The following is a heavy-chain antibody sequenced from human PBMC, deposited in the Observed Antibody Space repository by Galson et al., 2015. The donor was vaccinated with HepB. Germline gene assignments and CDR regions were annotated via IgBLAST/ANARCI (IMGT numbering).Heavy chain of an antibody. CDR2: ISSSSSTI. D-gene: IGHD1-26*01. V-gene: IGHV3-48*01. CDR3: ASPRGALDY. J-gene: IGHJ4*02. CDR1: GFTFSSYS. Sequence: SLRLSCAASGFTFSSYSMNWVRQAPGKGLEWVSYISSSSSTIYYADSVKGRFTISRDNAKNSLYLQMNSLRAEDTAVYYCASPRGALDYWGQGTLVTVSS.